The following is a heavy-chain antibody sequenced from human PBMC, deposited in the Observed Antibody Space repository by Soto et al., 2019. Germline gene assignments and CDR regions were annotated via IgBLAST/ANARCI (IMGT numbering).Heavy chain of an antibody. J-gene: IGHJ6*02. V-gene: IGHV4-31*03. Sequence: QVQLQESGPGLVKPSQTLSLTCTVSGGSISSGGYYWSWIRQHPGKGLEWIGYIYYSGSTYYNPSPKGRVTITGDTAKNQVPLKLSFVDAADTAVDYCARGDHDYGCYRGSGLGRMDVWGQGTTVTVSS. CDR2: IYYSGST. D-gene: IGHD4-17*01. CDR3: ARGDHDYGCYRGSGLGRMDV. CDR1: GGSISSGGYY.